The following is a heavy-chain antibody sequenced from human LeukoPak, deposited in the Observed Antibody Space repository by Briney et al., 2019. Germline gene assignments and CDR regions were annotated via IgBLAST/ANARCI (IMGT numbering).Heavy chain of an antibody. V-gene: IGHV4-4*02. Sequence: TSETLSLTCAVSGGSIGDHYWWAWVRQRPGKGLEWIGEIYHSGTTNYDPSIKGRITISLVKSKNQFSLKVNSLTAADTAVYYGARDVPGSGVNLDYWGQGTLVTVSS. CDR2: IYHSGTT. CDR3: ARDVPGSGVNLDY. CDR1: GGSIGDHYW. D-gene: IGHD3-10*01. J-gene: IGHJ4*02.